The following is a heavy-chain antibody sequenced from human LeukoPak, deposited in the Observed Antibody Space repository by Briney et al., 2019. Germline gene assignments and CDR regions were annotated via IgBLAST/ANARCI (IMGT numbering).Heavy chain of an antibody. CDR3: ARRINYYDSSGYYYVRYFDS. D-gene: IGHD3-22*01. CDR1: GFTFSSYW. Sequence: GGSLRLSCAASGFTFSSYWMYWVRQAPGKGPVWVARINTDGSSLNYADSVKGRFTISRDNAKNTLYLQMNSLGAEDTAVYYCARRINYYDSSGYYYVRYFDSRGQGTLAAVSS. V-gene: IGHV3-74*01. CDR2: INTDGSSL. J-gene: IGHJ4*02.